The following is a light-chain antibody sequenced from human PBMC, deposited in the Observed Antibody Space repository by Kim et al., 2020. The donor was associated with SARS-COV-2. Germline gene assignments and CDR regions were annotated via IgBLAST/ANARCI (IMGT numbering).Light chain of an antibody. CDR3: QNYYSALAIT. J-gene: IGKJ5*01. Sequence: DIQMTQSPSSLSASVGDRVTITCRASEDIYNYLVWYQQKPGKAPKLLIYAATTLQSGVPSRFSGSGSGTDFTLTISSLQPEDVAVYYCQNYYSALAITFGQGTRLEIK. CDR2: AAT. CDR1: EDIYNY. V-gene: IGKV1-27*01.